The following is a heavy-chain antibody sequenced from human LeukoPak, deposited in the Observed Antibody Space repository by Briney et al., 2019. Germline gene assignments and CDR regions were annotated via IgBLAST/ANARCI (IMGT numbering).Heavy chain of an antibody. CDR1: GFTFSSYG. Sequence: GGSLRLSCAASGFTFSSYGMHWVRQAPGKGLEWVAFIRYDGSNKYYADSVKGRFTISRDNSKNTLYLQMNSLRAEDTAVYYCARNSPYDFPYYFDYWGQGTLVTVSS. V-gene: IGHV3-30*02. D-gene: IGHD3-3*01. CDR3: ARNSPYDFPYYFDY. J-gene: IGHJ4*02. CDR2: IRYDGSNK.